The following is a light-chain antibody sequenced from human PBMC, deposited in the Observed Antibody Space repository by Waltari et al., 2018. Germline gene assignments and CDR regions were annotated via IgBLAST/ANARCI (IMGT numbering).Light chain of an antibody. CDR1: SGSASTSYY. CDR3: VLYMGSGIWV. CDR2: STN. J-gene: IGLJ3*02. V-gene: IGLV8-61*01. Sequence: QTVVTQEPSFSVSPGGTVTLTCCLSSGSASTSYYTRWYQQTPGQAPRTLIYSTNTRSSGVPDRFSGSILGNKAALTITGAQADDESDYYCVLYMGSGIWVFGGGTKLTVL.